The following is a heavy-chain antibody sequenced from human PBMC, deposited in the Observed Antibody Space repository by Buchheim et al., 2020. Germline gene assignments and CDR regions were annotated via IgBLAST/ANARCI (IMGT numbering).Heavy chain of an antibody. D-gene: IGHD3-22*01. CDR3: ARVVTMIVVVHGDY. CDR2: IWHDGSIK. CDR1: GFTFNTYG. Sequence: QVQLVESGGGVVQPGGSLRLSCAASGFTFNTYGMNWVRQAPGKGLEWVALIWHDGSIKYYGDSVKGRFTISRDNSKNTVFLQMSSLRPEDTAVYYCARVVTMIVVVHGDYWGQGTL. J-gene: IGHJ4*02. V-gene: IGHV3-33*08.